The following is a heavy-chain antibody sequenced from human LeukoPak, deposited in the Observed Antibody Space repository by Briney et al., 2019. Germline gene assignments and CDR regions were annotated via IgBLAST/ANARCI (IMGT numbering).Heavy chain of an antibody. D-gene: IGHD3-10*01. J-gene: IGHJ3*02. Sequence: GGSLRLSCAASGFTFSSYNMNWVRQAPGKGLDWVSYISSGGSTIYYADSVKGRFTISRDNAKNSLYLQMNSLRAEDTAVYYCAKGMGHYYGSGSYYPTIDAFDIWGQGTMVTVSS. CDR2: ISSGGSTI. V-gene: IGHV3-48*01. CDR1: GFTFSSYN. CDR3: AKGMGHYYGSGSYYPTIDAFDI.